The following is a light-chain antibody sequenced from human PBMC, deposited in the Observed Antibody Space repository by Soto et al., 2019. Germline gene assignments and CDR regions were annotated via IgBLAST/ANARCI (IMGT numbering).Light chain of an antibody. Sequence: SELTQAASVSGSPGQSITISCTGTSSDVGGYNYVSWYQQHPGKAPKLMIYDVSNRPSGVSNRFSGSKSGNTASLTISGLQAEDEADYCCSSYTSSSTLYVFGTGTKVTVL. J-gene: IGLJ1*01. CDR2: DVS. CDR3: SSYTSSSTLYV. V-gene: IGLV2-14*01. CDR1: SSDVGGYNY.